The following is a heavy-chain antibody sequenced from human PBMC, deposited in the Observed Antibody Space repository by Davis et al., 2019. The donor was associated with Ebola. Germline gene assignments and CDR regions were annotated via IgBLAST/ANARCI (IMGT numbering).Heavy chain of an antibody. CDR2: ISAYNGNT. V-gene: IGHV1-18*01. D-gene: IGHD1-14*01. CDR3: ASLIGRTTGYYYGMDV. CDR1: GYTFTSYA. J-gene: IGHJ6*02. Sequence: ASVKVSCKASGYTFTSYAMHWVRQAPGQRLEWMGWISAYNGNTNYAQKLQGRVTMTTDTSTSTAYMELRSLRSDDTAVYYCASLIGRTTGYYYGMDVWGQGTTVTVSS.